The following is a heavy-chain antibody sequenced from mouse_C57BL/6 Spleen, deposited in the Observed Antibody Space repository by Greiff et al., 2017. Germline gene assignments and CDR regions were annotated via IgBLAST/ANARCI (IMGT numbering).Heavy chain of an antibody. Sequence: QVQLQQPGAELVKPGASVKLSCKASGYTFTSYWMHWVKQRPGQGLEWVGMIHPNSGSTNYNEKFKSKATLTVDKSSSTAYMQLSSLTSEDSAVYYCARSPGSSFDYWGQGTTLTVSS. D-gene: IGHD1-1*01. V-gene: IGHV1-64*01. CDR1: GYTFTSYW. CDR2: IHPNSGST. CDR3: ARSPGSSFDY. J-gene: IGHJ2*01.